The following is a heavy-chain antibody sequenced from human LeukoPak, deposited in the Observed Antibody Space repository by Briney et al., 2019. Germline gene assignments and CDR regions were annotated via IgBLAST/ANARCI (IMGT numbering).Heavy chain of an antibody. D-gene: IGHD3-3*01. CDR1: GFTFSSHA. CDR2: ISDSGGST. J-gene: IGHJ4*02. Sequence: GGSLRLSCAASGFTFSSHAMSWVRQAPGKGLEWVSAISDSGGSTYYADSVKGRFTISRDKSRNTLYLQMNSLRVEDTAVYYCATFPLDWLLPDYWGQGTLVTVSS. CDR3: ATFPLDWLLPDY. V-gene: IGHV3-23*01.